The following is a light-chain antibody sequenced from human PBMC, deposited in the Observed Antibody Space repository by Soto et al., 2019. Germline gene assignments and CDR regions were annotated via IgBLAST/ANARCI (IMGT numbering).Light chain of an antibody. CDR1: QSVSSW. CDR2: QAS. Sequence: EIQMTHSPCNRDASVWGRVTLTCRASQSVSSWVAWYHLKPGKVPKLLIYQASSLESGVPSRFSGSGSGTEFTLTISSLQPDDFATYYCQLYSVYSSWTFGQGAKVDTK. V-gene: IGKV1-5*03. J-gene: IGKJ1*01. CDR3: QLYSVYSSWT.